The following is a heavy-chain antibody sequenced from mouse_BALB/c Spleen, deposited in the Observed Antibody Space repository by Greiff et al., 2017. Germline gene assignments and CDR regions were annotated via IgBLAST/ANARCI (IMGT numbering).Heavy chain of an antibody. Sequence: VQLQQSGAELVKPGASVKLSCTASGFNINDTYMHWVKQRPEQGLEWIGRIDPANGNTKYDPKFQGKATITADTSSNTAYLQLSSLTSEDTAVYCCARWIQGAMHYWGQGTSVTVSS. V-gene: IGHV14-3*02. CDR3: ARWIQGAMHY. J-gene: IGHJ4*01. CDR1: GFNINDTY. CDR2: IDPANGNT.